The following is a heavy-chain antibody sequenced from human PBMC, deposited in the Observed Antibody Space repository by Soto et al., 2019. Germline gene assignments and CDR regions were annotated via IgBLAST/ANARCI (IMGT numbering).Heavy chain of an antibody. CDR2: ISGSGGST. CDR3: ATSYYYDSSGYYNYYYYGMDV. CDR1: GFTFSSYA. Sequence: PGGSLRLSCAASGFTFSSYAMSWVRQAPGKGLEWVSAISGSGGSTYYADSVKGRFTISRDNSKNTLYLQMNSLRAEDTAVYYCATSYYYDSSGYYNYYYYGMDVWGQGTTVTVSS. V-gene: IGHV3-23*01. D-gene: IGHD3-22*01. J-gene: IGHJ6*02.